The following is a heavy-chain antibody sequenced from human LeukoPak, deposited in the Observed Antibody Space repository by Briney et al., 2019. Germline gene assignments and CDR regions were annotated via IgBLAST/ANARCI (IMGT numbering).Heavy chain of an antibody. V-gene: IGHV3-30-3*01. J-gene: IGHJ1*01. CDR2: VSYDGSNK. CDR3: ARDVGTYYYDSSGYYETAEYFQH. CDR1: GFTFSSYA. D-gene: IGHD3-22*01. Sequence: GGSLRLSCAASGFTFSSYAMHWVRQAPGKGLEWVAVVSYDGSNKYYADSVKGRFTISRDNSKNTLYLQMNSLRAEDTAVYYCARDVGTYYYDSSGYYETAEYFQHWGQGTLVTVSS.